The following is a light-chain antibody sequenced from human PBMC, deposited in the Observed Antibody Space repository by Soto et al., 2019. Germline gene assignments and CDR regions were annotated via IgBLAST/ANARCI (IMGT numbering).Light chain of an antibody. CDR3: QQRSNWIT. Sequence: EIVLTQSPGTLSLSPGERATLSCRASQSVSSSYLAWYQQKPGQAPRPLIYGASSRAIGIPDRFSGSGSGTDFTLTISSLEPEDFAVYYCQQRSNWITFGQGTRLEIK. CDR2: GAS. J-gene: IGKJ5*01. CDR1: QSVSSSY. V-gene: IGKV3D-20*02.